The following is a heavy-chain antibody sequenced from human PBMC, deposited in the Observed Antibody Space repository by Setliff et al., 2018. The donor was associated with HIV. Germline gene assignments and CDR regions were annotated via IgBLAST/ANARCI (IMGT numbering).Heavy chain of an antibody. CDR2: FDPQDGDT. CDR3: AIDGAAGWLRPMPDF. V-gene: IGHV1-24*01. D-gene: IGHD5-12*01. J-gene: IGHJ4*02. CDR1: GFTLSEVS. Sequence: ASVKFSCKVFGFTLSEVSIHWVRQAPGKGLDGMGYFDPQDGDTVYAQKYQGRVTMTEDTSIDPAYMELTHLRSEETAVYYCAIDGAAGWLRPMPDFWGTGTLVTVSS.